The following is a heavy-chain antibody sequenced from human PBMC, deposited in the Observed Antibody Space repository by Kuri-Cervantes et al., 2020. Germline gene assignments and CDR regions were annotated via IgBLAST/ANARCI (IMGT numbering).Heavy chain of an antibody. CDR2: INPNSGGT. J-gene: IGHJ4*02. CDR1: GYTFTGYY. D-gene: IGHD4-17*01. Sequence: ASVKVSCKASGYTFTGYYMHWVRQAPGQGLEWMGWINPNSGGTNYAQKFQDWVTMTMDTSTSTVYMELSSLRSEDTAVYYCARGDYGDYRRPYFFDYWGQGTLVTVSS. CDR3: ARGDYGDYRRPYFFDY. V-gene: IGHV1-2*04.